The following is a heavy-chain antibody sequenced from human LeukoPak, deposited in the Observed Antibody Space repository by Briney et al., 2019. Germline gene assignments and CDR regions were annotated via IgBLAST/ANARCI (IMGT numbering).Heavy chain of an antibody. J-gene: IGHJ5*02. Sequence: ASVKVSCKASGYTFTSYAMHWVRQAPGQRLEWMGWINAGNGNTKYSQEFQGRVALTRDTSASTAYMELSSLRSEDTAVYYCARDNSVRDEAWWFNPWGQGTLVTVSS. CDR1: GYTFTSYA. CDR3: ARDNSVRDEAWWFNP. D-gene: IGHD5-24*01. CDR2: INAGNGNT. V-gene: IGHV1-3*03.